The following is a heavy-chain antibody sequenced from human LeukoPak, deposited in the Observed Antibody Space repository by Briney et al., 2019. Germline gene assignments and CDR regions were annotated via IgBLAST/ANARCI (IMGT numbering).Heavy chain of an antibody. Sequence: GRSLRISCAASGFTFSSYGMHWVRQAPGKGLEWVAVIWYDGSNKYYADSVKGRFTISRDNSKNTLYLQMNSLRAEDTAVYYCAREYSSSWRDAFDIWGQGTMVTVSS. CDR2: IWYDGSNK. V-gene: IGHV3-33*01. CDR3: AREYSSSWRDAFDI. J-gene: IGHJ3*02. D-gene: IGHD6-13*01. CDR1: GFTFSSYG.